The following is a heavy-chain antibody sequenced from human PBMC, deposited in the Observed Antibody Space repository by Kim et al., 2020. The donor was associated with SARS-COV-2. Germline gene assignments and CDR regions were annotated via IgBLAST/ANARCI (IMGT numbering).Heavy chain of an antibody. D-gene: IGHD3-22*01. Sequence: ASVKVSCKASGYTFTSYAMHWVRQAPGQRLEWMGWINAGNGNTKYSQKFQGRVTITRDTSASTAYMELSSLRSEDTAVYYCARSPIGYYDSSGYYDYWGQGTLVTVSS. CDR1: GYTFTSYA. CDR3: ARSPIGYYDSSGYYDY. J-gene: IGHJ4*02. CDR2: INAGNGNT. V-gene: IGHV1-3*01.